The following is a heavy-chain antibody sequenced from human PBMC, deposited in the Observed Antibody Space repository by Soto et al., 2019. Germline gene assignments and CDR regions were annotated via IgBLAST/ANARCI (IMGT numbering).Heavy chain of an antibody. D-gene: IGHD3-16*01. Sequence: TGGSLRLSCAASGFTFSSYWMHWVRQAPGKGLVWVPRINSDGSSTSYADSVKGRFTISRDNAKNTLYLQMNSLRAEDTAVYYCARDADVWGSYLDYWGQGTLVTVSS. V-gene: IGHV3-74*01. CDR3: ARDADVWGSYLDY. CDR1: GFTFSSYW. CDR2: INSDGSST. J-gene: IGHJ4*02.